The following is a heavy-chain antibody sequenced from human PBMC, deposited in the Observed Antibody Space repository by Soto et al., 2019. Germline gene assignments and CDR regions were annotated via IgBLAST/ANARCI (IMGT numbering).Heavy chain of an antibody. V-gene: IGHV4-61*08. Sequence: QVQLQESGPGLVKPSETLSLTCTVSGDSVSSGAYYWSWVRQPPGKGLEWIGYIYYNAITNYDPSLKSRVTILVDTSKSEISLTLSSVTAADTAVYYCARANIAAAGTIFDPWGQGVLVTVSA. CDR1: GDSVSSGAYY. CDR2: IYYNAIT. J-gene: IGHJ5*02. CDR3: ARANIAAAGTIFDP. D-gene: IGHD6-13*01.